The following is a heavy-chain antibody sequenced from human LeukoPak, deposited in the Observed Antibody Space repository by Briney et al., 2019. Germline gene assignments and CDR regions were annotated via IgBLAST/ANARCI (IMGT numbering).Heavy chain of an antibody. Sequence: GGSLRLSCAASGFTFSSYWMHWVRQAPGKGLVWVSGINWNGGSTGYADSVKGRFTISRDNAKNSLYLQMNSLRAEDTAVYYCASTGSDDDYWGQGTLVTVSS. CDR3: ASTGSDDDY. CDR1: GFTFSSYW. D-gene: IGHD2-21*01. J-gene: IGHJ4*02. V-gene: IGHV3-20*04. CDR2: INWNGGST.